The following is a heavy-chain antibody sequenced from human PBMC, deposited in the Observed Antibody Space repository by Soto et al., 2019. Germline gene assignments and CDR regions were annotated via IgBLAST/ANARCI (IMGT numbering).Heavy chain of an antibody. CDR3: ARLRVTVTTHVFMRWFDP. D-gene: IGHD4-17*01. CDR1: GGSISSRSYY. CDR2: IYDSGSA. V-gene: IGHV4-39*01. Sequence: QLQLQESGPGLVKPPETLSLTCTVSGGSISSRSYYWGWIRQPPGKGLEWIGSIYDSGSAYYNPSLKSRVTISVDTSKNQFSLKLSSVTAADTAVYYCARLRVTVTTHVFMRWFDPWGQGSLVTVSS. J-gene: IGHJ5*02.